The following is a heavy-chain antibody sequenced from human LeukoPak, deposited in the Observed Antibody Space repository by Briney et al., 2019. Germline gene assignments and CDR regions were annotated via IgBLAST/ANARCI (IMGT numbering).Heavy chain of an antibody. CDR1: GFTFSSYW. J-gene: IGHJ6*02. CDR3: ARDYHVQLWLKVYYYYGMDV. Sequence: PGGSLRLSCAASGFTFSSYWMSWVRQAPGKGLEWVANIEQDGSEKYYVDSVKGRFTISRDNAKNSLYLQMNSLRAEDTAVYYCARDYHVQLWLKVYYYYGMDVWGQGTTVTVSS. CDR2: IEQDGSEK. D-gene: IGHD5-18*01. V-gene: IGHV3-7*01.